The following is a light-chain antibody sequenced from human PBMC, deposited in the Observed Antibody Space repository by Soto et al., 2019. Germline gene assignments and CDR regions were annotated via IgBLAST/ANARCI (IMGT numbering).Light chain of an antibody. CDR3: LQYNDWPPKQYT. Sequence: EIVMTQSPATLSVSPGERVTLSCRASQSVSSDLAWYQHKPGQAPRLLIYGASTRATTTPARFSGSGSGTEFSLSISSLQSEDFAVYYCLQYNDWPPKQYTFAQGTKLEIK. CDR2: GAS. V-gene: IGKV3-15*01. CDR1: QSVSSD. J-gene: IGKJ2*01.